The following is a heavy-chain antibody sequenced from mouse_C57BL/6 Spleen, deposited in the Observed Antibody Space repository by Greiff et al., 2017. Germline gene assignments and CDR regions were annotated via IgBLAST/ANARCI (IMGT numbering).Heavy chain of an antibody. J-gene: IGHJ4*01. CDR3: TRESYYGYDDAMDY. D-gene: IGHD2-2*01. CDR2: ISSGGDYI. V-gene: IGHV5-9-1*02. Sequence: EVHLVESGEGLVKPGGSLKLSCAASGFTFSSYAMSWVRQTPEKRLEWVAYISSGGDYIYYADTVKGRFTISRDNARNTLYLQMSSLKSEDTAMYYCTRESYYGYDDAMDYWGQGTSVTVSS. CDR1: GFTFSSYA.